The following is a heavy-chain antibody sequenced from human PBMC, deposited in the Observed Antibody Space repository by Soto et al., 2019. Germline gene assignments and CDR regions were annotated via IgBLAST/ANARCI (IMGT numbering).Heavy chain of an antibody. J-gene: IGHJ4*02. Sequence: EVQLVESGGGLVQPGGSLRLSCAASGFTFSSDAMHWVRQAPGKGLEYVSAISSNGGSTYYANSVKGRFTISRDNSKNTLYLQMGSLRAEDMAVYYCARSKIAAAGKIIDYWGQGTLVTVSS. CDR1: GFTFSSDA. CDR3: ARSKIAAAGKIIDY. D-gene: IGHD6-13*01. V-gene: IGHV3-64*01. CDR2: ISSNGGST.